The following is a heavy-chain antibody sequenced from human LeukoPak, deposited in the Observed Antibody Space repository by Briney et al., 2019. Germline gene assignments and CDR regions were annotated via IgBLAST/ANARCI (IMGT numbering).Heavy chain of an antibody. V-gene: IGHV1-69*13. CDR2: IIPIFGTA. J-gene: IGHJ6*02. Sequence: SVKVSCKASGGTFSSYAISWVRQAPGQGLEWMGGIIPIFGTANYAQKFQGRVTITADESTSTAYMELSSLRSEDTAVYYCARPSVQSSGWYGYYYYGMDVWGQGTRSPSP. CDR3: ARPSVQSSGWYGYYYYGMDV. D-gene: IGHD6-19*01. CDR1: GGTFSSYA.